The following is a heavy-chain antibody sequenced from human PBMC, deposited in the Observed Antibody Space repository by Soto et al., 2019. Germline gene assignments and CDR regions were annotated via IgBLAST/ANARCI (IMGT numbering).Heavy chain of an antibody. Sequence: ASVKVSCKSSGYILSDYCIHWVRQAPGQGLEWLGWMKPDDGGPNYAQNFQGRVIMTRDTSTDTDYMELTRLTSDDTAVYFCVRDLRRQWRRLDTESYTGMDVWGQGTRVTVSS. CDR3: VRDLRRQWRRLDTESYTGMDV. J-gene: IGHJ6*02. D-gene: IGHD5-12*01. V-gene: IGHV1-2*02. CDR2: MKPDDGGP. CDR1: GYILSDYC.